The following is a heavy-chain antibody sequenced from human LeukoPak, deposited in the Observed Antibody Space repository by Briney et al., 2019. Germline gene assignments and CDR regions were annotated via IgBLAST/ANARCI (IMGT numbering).Heavy chain of an antibody. CDR3: ARDRDYYYYMDV. CDR1: GGSISSGSYY. Sequence: SETLSLTCTVSGGSISSGSYYWSWIRQPAGKGLEWIGRIYTSGSTNYNPSLKSRVTISVDTSKNQCSLKLSSVTAADTAVYYCARDRDYYYYMDVWGKGTTVTVSS. CDR2: IYTSGST. D-gene: IGHD3-10*01. V-gene: IGHV4-61*02. J-gene: IGHJ6*03.